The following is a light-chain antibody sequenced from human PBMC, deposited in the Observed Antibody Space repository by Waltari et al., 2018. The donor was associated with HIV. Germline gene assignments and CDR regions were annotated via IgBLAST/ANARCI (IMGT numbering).Light chain of an antibody. CDR1: SLRFYF. CDR3: NTRDRSGYFHVV. V-gene: IGLV3-19*01. Sequence: SSELTQGPAVSVALGLTVRNNCKGNSLRFYFSCVYQQKPVQAPVLVIYGRNNPHSVIPARFSGSRSGNTASLTITGGQAEDEADYYCNTRDRSGYFHVVFGGGTKLTVL. J-gene: IGLJ2*01. CDR2: GRN.